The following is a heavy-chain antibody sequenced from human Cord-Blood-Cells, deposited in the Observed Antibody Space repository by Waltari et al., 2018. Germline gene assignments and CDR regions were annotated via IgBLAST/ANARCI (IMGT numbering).Heavy chain of an antibody. CDR3: ARSVGPSPFRPKFYWYFDL. Sequence: QVQLQESGPGLVKPSETLSLTCAVSGYSISSGYYWGWIRQPPGKGLEWIGSNYHSGSTYYNPSLKSRVTISVDTSKNQFSLKLSSVTAADTAVYYCARSVGPSPFRPKFYWYFDLWGRGTLVTVSS. CDR2: NYHSGST. J-gene: IGHJ2*01. CDR1: GYSISSGYY. D-gene: IGHD1-26*01. V-gene: IGHV4-38-2*01.